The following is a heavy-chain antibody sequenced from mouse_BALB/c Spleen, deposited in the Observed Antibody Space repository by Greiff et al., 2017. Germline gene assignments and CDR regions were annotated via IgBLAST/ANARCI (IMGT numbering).Heavy chain of an antibody. CDR3: ARCYGSSYGYFGV. V-gene: IGHV1S29*02. D-gene: IGHD1-1*01. J-gene: IGHJ1*01. Sequence: VQLQQSGPELVKPGASVKISCKASGYTFTDYNMHWVKQSHGKSLEWIGYIYPYNGGTGYNQKFKSKATLTVDNSSSTAYMELRSLTSEDSAVYYCARCYGSSYGYFGVWGAGTTVTVSS. CDR2: IYPYNGGT. CDR1: GYTFTDYN.